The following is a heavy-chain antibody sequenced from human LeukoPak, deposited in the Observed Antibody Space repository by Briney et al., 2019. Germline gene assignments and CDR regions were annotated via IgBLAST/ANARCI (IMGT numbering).Heavy chain of an antibody. V-gene: IGHV3-7*03. J-gene: IGHJ4*02. Sequence: GGSLRLSCAASGFTFSSYWMSWVRQAPGKGLEWVANIKQDGSEKYYVDSVKGRFTISRDNAKNSLHLQMNSLRAEDTAVYYCAREPEGGNVDYWGQGTLVTVSS. CDR1: GFTFSSYW. D-gene: IGHD1-1*01. CDR2: IKQDGSEK. CDR3: AREPEGGNVDY.